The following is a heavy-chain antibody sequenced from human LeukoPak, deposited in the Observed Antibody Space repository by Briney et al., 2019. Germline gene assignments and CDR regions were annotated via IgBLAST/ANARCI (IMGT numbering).Heavy chain of an antibody. D-gene: IGHD3-22*01. J-gene: IGHJ3*02. CDR2: IYHSGSA. CDR3: ARDRPSELLGFYESSGYPIFDI. CDR1: GYSISSGYY. Sequence: SETLSLTCSVSGYSISSGYYCGWIRQPPGKGLEWIASIYHSGSAYYNPSLKSRVTISVDASKNQCTLKLSSVTAADTAVYYCARDRPSELLGFYESSGYPIFDIWGQGTTVTVSS. V-gene: IGHV4-38-2*02.